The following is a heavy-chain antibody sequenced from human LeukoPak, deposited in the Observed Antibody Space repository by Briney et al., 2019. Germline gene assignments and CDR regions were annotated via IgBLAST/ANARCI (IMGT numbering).Heavy chain of an antibody. CDR2: INHSGST. V-gene: IGHV4-34*01. CDR3: ASSSAWDAFDI. CDR1: GGSIGSGGYY. Sequence: SETLSLTCAVSGGSIGSGGYYWSWIRQPPGKGLEWIGEINHSGSTNYNPSLKSRVTISVDTSKNQFSLKLSSVTAADTAVYYCASSSAWDAFDIWGQGTMVTVSS. D-gene: IGHD3-22*01. J-gene: IGHJ3*02.